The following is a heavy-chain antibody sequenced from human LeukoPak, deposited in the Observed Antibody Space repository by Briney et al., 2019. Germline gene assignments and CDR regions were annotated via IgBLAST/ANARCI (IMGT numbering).Heavy chain of an antibody. CDR2: IYYSGST. CDR1: GGSISSSSYY. D-gene: IGHD3-3*01. CDR3: ARDWPYYDFWSGYYQHDWFDP. Sequence: SETLSLTCTVSGGSISSSSYYWGWIRQPPGKGLEWIGSIYYSGSTYYNPSLKSRVTISVDTSKNQFSLKLSSVTAADTAVYYCARDWPYYDFWSGYYQHDWFDPWGQGTLVTVSS. J-gene: IGHJ5*02. V-gene: IGHV4-39*07.